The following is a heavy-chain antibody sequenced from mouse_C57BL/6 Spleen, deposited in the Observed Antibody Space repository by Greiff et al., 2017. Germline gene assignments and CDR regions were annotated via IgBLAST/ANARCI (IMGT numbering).Heavy chain of an antibody. V-gene: IGHV14-2*01. CDR2: IGPEDGET. CDR1: GFNIKDYY. CDR3: ARWIFITTVGAEWYFDV. D-gene: IGHD1-1*01. Sequence: EVKLQQSGAELVKPGASVKLSCTASGFNIKDYYMHWVKQRTEQGLEWIGRIGPEDGETKYAPKFQGKATITADTSSNTAYLQLSSLTSEDTAVYYCARWIFITTVGAEWYFDVWGTGTTVTVSS. J-gene: IGHJ1*03.